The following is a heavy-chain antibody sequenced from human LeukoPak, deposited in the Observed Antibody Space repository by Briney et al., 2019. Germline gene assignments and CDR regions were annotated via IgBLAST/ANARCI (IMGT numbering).Heavy chain of an antibody. V-gene: IGHV3-21*01. CDR1: GLTFSSYS. CDR2: IRSSGSYI. Sequence: GGSLRLSCAASGLTFSSYSMNWVRQAPGKGLEWVSSIRSSGSYIYYADSVKGRVTISRDNDQNSRYLQMTRLRAEDTAVYYCATDIQLDYWGQGTLVTVSS. D-gene: IGHD1-1*01. J-gene: IGHJ4*02. CDR3: ATDIQLDY.